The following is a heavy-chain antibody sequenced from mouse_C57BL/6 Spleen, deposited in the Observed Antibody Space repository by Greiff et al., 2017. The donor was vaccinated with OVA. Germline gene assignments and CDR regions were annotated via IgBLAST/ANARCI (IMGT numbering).Heavy chain of an antibody. CDR3: ARSGSTPYYAMDY. CDR2: IWSGGST. V-gene: IGHV2-2*01. Sequence: QVQLQQSGPGLVQPSQCLSITCTVSGFSLTSYGVHWVRQSPGKGLEWLGVIWSGGSTDYNAAFISRLSISKDNSKSQVFFKMNSLQADDTAIYYCARSGSTPYYAMDYWGQGTSVTVSS. D-gene: IGHD1-1*01. CDR1: GFSLTSYG. J-gene: IGHJ4*01.